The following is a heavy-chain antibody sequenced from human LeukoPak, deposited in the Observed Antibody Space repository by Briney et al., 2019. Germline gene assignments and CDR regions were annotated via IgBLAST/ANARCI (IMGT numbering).Heavy chain of an antibody. CDR1: GFTFSSYG. Sequence: PGGSLRLSCAASGFTFSSYGMHWVRQAPGKGLEWVAFIRYDGSNKYYADSVKGRFTISRDNSKNTLYLQMNSLRAEDTAVYYCAKALMDGEWFGDYFDYWGQGTLVTVSS. CDR2: IRYDGSNK. J-gene: IGHJ4*02. CDR3: AKALMDGEWFGDYFDY. V-gene: IGHV3-30*02. D-gene: IGHD3-10*01.